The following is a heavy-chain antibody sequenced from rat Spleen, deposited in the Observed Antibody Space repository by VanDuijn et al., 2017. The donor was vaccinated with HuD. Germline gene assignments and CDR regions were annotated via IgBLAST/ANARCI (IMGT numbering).Heavy chain of an antibody. CDR1: GFTFDNYW. V-gene: IGHV5-31*01. Sequence: EVQLVESGGGLVQPGKSLKLSCVASGFTFDNYWMTWIRQAPGKGLEWIATITNNGGITYYRDSVKGRSTISRDNAKSTLYLQMDSLRSEDTATYYCARHFGLYYFDYWGQGVMVTVSS. D-gene: IGHD4-3*01. J-gene: IGHJ2*01. CDR3: ARHFGLYYFDY. CDR2: ITNNGGIT.